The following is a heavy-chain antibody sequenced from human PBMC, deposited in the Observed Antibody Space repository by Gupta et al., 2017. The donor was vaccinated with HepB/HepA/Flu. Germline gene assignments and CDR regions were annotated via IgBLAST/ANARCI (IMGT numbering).Heavy chain of an antibody. V-gene: IGHV3-48*02. D-gene: IGHD3-22*01. Sequence: EVQLLESGGGLVQPGGYLRLSCAASAFKFNDYNMNWVRQAPGKGLEWVSYISRTSSMVYYTDSLRGRFTISRDNDKNLLFLQMVSLRDEDTAVYYCAREDFDSSGRFIDYWGQGTLVSVSS. J-gene: IGHJ4*02. CDR2: ISRTSSMV. CDR3: AREDFDSSGRFIDY. CDR1: AFKFNDYN.